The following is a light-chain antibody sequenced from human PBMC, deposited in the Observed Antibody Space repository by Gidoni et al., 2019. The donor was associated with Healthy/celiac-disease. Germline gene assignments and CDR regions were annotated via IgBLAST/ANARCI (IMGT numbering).Light chain of an antibody. CDR1: QSISSY. CDR3: QQRYSTLTYT. Sequence: DIEMTQSTSSLSASVGDRVNITCRASQSISSYLHWYQQKPGKAPKLLIYAASSLQSGVPSRFSGSGSGTDFTLTISSLQPEDFATYYCQQRYSTLTYTFGQGTKLEIK. V-gene: IGKV1-39*01. CDR2: AAS. J-gene: IGKJ2*01.